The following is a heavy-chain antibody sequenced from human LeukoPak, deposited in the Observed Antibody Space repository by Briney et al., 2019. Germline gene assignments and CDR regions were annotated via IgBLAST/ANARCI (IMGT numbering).Heavy chain of an antibody. Sequence: SGGSLRLSCAASGFTFSSYAMSWVRQAPGKGLEWVSTFSGSGGSTHYADSVKGRFTISRDNSKNTLYLQMNSLRAEDTAVYYCARLRFGEALGYWGQGTLVTVSS. J-gene: IGHJ4*02. V-gene: IGHV3-23*01. D-gene: IGHD3-16*01. CDR1: GFTFSSYA. CDR2: FSGSGGST. CDR3: ARLRFGEALGY.